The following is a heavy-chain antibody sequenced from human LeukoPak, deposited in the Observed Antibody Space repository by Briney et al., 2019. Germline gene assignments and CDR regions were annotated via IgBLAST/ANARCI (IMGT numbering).Heavy chain of an antibody. V-gene: IGHV3-9*03. J-gene: IGHJ3*02. CDR3: AKGLSGWYIGGDHDAFDI. D-gene: IGHD6-19*01. Sequence: GGSLRLSCAASGFTFSSYGMSWVRQAPGKGLEWVSGISWNSGSIGYADSVKGRFTISRDNAKNSLYLQMNSLRAEDMALYYCAKGLSGWYIGGDHDAFDIWGQGTMVTVSS. CDR1: GFTFSSYG. CDR2: ISWNSGSI.